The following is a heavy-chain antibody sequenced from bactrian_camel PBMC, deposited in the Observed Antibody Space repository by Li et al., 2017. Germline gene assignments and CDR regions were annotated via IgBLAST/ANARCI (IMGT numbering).Heavy chain of an antibody. D-gene: IGHD1*01. CDR3: AARIARGYCALIRDDYFHS. CDR2: SYSGVGRT. V-gene: IGHV3S40*01. J-gene: IGHJ6*01. CDR1: GNTDVTYC. Sequence: DVQLVESGGGSVQAGDSLRLSCEITGNTDVTYCMGWFRQAPGKERERVAHSYSGVGRTYYTDSVKGRFTISLDDAKNTGYLQMSSLKPEDTAMYYCAARIARGYCALIRDDYFHSWGQGTQVTVS.